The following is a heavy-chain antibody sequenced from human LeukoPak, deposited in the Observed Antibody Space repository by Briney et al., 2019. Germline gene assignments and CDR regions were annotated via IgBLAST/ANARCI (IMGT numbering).Heavy chain of an antibody. CDR3: ARDRGPGYCSSTSCYGDAFDI. D-gene: IGHD2-2*03. V-gene: IGHV4-59*01. CDR1: GGSISSYY. CDR2: IYYSGST. Sequence: SETLSLTCTVSGGSISSYYWSWIRQPPGKGLEWIGYIYYSGSTNYNPSLKSRVTISVDTSKNQSSLKLSSVTAADTAVYYCARDRGPGYCSSTSCYGDAFDIWGQGTMVTVSS. J-gene: IGHJ3*02.